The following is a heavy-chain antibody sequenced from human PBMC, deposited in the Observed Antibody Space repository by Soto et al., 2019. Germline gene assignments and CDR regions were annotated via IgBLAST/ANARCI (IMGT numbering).Heavy chain of an antibody. CDR3: ARWATVTTLSGAFDI. CDR1: GGSISSSSYY. D-gene: IGHD4-17*01. Sequence: QLLESGPGLVKPSETLSLTCTVSGGSISSSSYYWGWIRQPPGKGLEWIGSIYYSGSTYYNPSLKSRVTISVDTSKNQFSLKLSSVTAADTAVYYCARWATVTTLSGAFDIWGQGTMVTVSS. J-gene: IGHJ3*02. V-gene: IGHV4-39*01. CDR2: IYYSGST.